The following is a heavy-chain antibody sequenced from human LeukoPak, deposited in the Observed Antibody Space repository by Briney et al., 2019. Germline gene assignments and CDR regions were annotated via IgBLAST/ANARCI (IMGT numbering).Heavy chain of an antibody. CDR2: IYYTGST. V-gene: IGHV4-39*01. CDR1: GGSISSSSYY. CDR3: ARQYCSGGSCYLRFYFFDY. D-gene: IGHD2-15*01. Sequence: SETLSLTCTVSGGSISSSSYYWGWIRQPPGKGLEWIGRIYYTGSTYYNPSLKSRVTISVDPSKSQFSLKLSSVTAADTALYYCARQYCSGGSCYLRFYFFDYWGQGTLVTVSS. J-gene: IGHJ4*02.